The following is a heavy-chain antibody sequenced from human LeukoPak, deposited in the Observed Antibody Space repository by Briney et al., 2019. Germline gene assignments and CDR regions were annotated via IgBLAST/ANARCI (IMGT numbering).Heavy chain of an antibody. D-gene: IGHD5-18*01. V-gene: IGHV4-34*01. CDR3: ARAGYSYAVDV. CDR2: INHSGST. CDR1: GGSFSGYY. J-gene: IGHJ6*04. Sequence: SETLSLTCAVYGGSFSGYYWSWIRQPPGKGLEWIGEINHSGSTNYNPSLKSRVTISYTSKNQFSLKLSSVTAADTAVYYCARAGYSYAVDVWGKGTTVTVSS.